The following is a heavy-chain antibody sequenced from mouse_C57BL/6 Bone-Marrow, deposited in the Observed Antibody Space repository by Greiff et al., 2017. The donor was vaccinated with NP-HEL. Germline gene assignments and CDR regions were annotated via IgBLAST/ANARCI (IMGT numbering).Heavy chain of an antibody. CDR2: INPGSGGT. D-gene: IGHD1-1*01. CDR3: ARRIRFSSYWYFDV. V-gene: IGHV1-54*01. J-gene: IGHJ1*03. CDR1: GYAFTNYL. Sequence: VQGVESGAELVRPGTSVKVSCKASGYAFTNYLIEWVKQRPGQGLEWIGVINPGSGGTNYNEKFKGKATLTADKSSSTAYMQLSSLTSEDSAVYCCARRIRFSSYWYFDVWGTGTTVTVSS.